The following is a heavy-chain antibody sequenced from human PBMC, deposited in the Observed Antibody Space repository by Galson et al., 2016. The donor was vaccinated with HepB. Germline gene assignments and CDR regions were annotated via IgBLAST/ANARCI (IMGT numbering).Heavy chain of an antibody. J-gene: IGHJ5*02. CDR1: GGSIRSYY. D-gene: IGHD6-13*01. V-gene: IGHV4-59*01. CDR3: ARGGSSLHRFWHRPAYNWFDP. Sequence: LSLTCTVSGGSIRSYYWSWIRQPPGKGLEWIGYIYYSGSTNYNPSLKSRVTISADTSKNQFSLKLSSVTAADTAVYYCARGGSSLHRFWHRPAYNWFDPWGQGTLVTVSS. CDR2: IYYSGST.